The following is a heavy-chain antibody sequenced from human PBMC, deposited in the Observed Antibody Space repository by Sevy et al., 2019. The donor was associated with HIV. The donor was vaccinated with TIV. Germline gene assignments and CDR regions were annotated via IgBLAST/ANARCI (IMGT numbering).Heavy chain of an antibody. CDR2: IKQDGSEN. V-gene: IGHV3-7*03. CDR3: AKDHPSTAPFDY. D-gene: IGHD2-21*02. Sequence: GGSLRLSCAASGFTFSNFWMSCVRQAPGKGLEFVANIKQDGSENFYADSVKGRFTISRDNAKNSLFLQMNNLRLEETAVYYCAKDHPSTAPFDYWGQGTLVTVSS. J-gene: IGHJ4*02. CDR1: GFTFSNFW.